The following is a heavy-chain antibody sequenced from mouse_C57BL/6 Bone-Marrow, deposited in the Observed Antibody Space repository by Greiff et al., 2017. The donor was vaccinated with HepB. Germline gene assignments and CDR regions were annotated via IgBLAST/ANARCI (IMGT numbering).Heavy chain of an antibody. V-gene: IGHV1-4*01. Sequence: QVHVKQSGAELARPGASVKMSCKASGYTFTSYTMHWVKQRPGQGLEWIGYINPSSGYTKYNQKFKDKATLTADKSSSTAYMQLSSLTSEDSAVYYCARSHHYDGNSYLDYWGQGTTLTVSS. CDR2: INPSSGYT. CDR1: GYTFTSYT. CDR3: ARSHHYDGNSYLDY. J-gene: IGHJ2*01. D-gene: IGHD2-1*01.